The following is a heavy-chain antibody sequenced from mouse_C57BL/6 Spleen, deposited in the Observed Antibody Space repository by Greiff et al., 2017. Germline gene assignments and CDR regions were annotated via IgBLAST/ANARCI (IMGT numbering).Heavy chain of an antibody. J-gene: IGHJ3*01. V-gene: IGHV1-26*01. Sequence: EVQLQQSGPELVKPGASVKISCKASGYTFTDYYMNWVKQSHGKSLEWIGDINPNNGGTSYNQKFKGKATLTVDKSSSTAYMELRSLTSEDSAVYYCARLDYYGSFAYWGQGTLVTVSA. D-gene: IGHD1-1*01. CDR3: ARLDYYGSFAY. CDR2: INPNNGGT. CDR1: GYTFTDYY.